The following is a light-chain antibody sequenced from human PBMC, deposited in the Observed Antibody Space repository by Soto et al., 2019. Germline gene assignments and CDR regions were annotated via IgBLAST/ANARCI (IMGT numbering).Light chain of an antibody. CDR3: QQLKT. CDR1: QSIRSNY. Sequence: EIVLTQSPGTLSLSPVEIATLSCRASQSIRSNYVAWYQQKPGQGPRLLIYGASNRATGIPARFSGSGSGTDFTLTISSLEPEDFAVYYCQQLKTFGQGTKVDIK. CDR2: GAS. V-gene: IGKV3-20*01. J-gene: IGKJ1*01.